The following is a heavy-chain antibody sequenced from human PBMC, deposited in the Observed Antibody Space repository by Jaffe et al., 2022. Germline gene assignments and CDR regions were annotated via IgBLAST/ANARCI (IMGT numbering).Heavy chain of an antibody. CDR1: GYTFTSYY. Sequence: QVQLVQSGAEVKKPGASVKVSCKASGYTFTSYYMHWVRQAPGQGLEWMGIINPSGGSTSYAQKFQGRVTMTRDTSTSTVYMELSSLRSEDTAVYYCARVAYCGGDCYQVNAFDIWGQGTMVTVSS. CDR2: INPSGGST. J-gene: IGHJ3*02. V-gene: IGHV1-46*01. D-gene: IGHD2-21*02. CDR3: ARVAYCGGDCYQVNAFDI.